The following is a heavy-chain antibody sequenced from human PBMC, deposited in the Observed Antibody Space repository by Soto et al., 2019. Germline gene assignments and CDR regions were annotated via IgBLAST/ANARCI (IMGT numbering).Heavy chain of an antibody. CDR3: ARDVVGLFDY. J-gene: IGHJ4*02. CDR1: GGTFSSYA. V-gene: IGHV1-69*12. Sequence: QVQLVQSGAEVKKPGSSVQVYCKASGGTFSSYAMSWVREAPGQGLEWMGGIIPIFGTANYAQKFQGRVTITADESTSTAYMELSSLRSEDTAVYYCARDVVGLFDYWGQGTLVTVSS. CDR2: IIPIFGTA. D-gene: IGHD2-21*01.